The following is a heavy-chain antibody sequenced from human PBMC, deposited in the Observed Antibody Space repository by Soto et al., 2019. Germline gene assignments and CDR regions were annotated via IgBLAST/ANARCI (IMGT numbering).Heavy chain of an antibody. V-gene: IGHV3-30*03. Sequence: GGSLRHTCASSGLNLSSYGMHWVRQAPGKGLEWVAVISYDGSNKYYADSVKGRFTISRDNSKNTLYLQMNSLRAEDTAVYYCATHSSSCPYWGQGSMVTVSS. CDR1: GLNLSSYG. D-gene: IGHD6-13*01. CDR2: ISYDGSNK. CDR3: ATHSSSCPY. J-gene: IGHJ4*02.